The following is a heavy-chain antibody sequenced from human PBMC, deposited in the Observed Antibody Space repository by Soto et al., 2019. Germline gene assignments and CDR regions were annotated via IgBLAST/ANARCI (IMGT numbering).Heavy chain of an antibody. J-gene: IGHJ6*03. CDR2: ISAYNGNT. CDR3: ARSSYCTNGVCYYGDYYYYMDV. Sequence: ASVKVSCKASGYTFTSYGISWVRQAPGQGLEWMGWISAYNGNTNYAQKLQGRVTMTTDTSTSTAYMELRSQRSDDTAVYYCARSSYCTNGVCYYGDYYYYMDVWGKGTTVTVSS. V-gene: IGHV1-18*01. D-gene: IGHD2-8*01. CDR1: GYTFTSYG.